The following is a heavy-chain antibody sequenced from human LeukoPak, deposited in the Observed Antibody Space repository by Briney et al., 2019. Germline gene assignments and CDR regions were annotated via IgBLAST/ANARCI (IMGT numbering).Heavy chain of an antibody. CDR1: GFTVSSNY. J-gene: IGHJ4*02. V-gene: IGHV3-23*01. D-gene: IGHD2-2*01. CDR2: ISGSGGST. Sequence: GGSLRLSCAASGFTVSSNYMSWVRQAPGKGLEWVSVISGSGGSTYYADSVKGRFTISRDNSKNTLYLQMNSLRAEDTAVYYCAKGSSDTIVVVPAAIVFDYWGQGTLVTVSS. CDR3: AKGSSDTIVVVPAAIVFDY.